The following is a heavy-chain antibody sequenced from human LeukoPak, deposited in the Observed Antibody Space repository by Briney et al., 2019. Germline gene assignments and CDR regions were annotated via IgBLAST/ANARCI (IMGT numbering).Heavy chain of an antibody. D-gene: IGHD3-22*01. CDR3: ARGPTYYDSSGYHY. J-gene: IGHJ4*02. CDR2: IYYSGST. CDR1: GGSISNYY. Sequence: SETLSLTCTVSGGSISNYYWSWIRQPPGKGLEWIGYIYYSGSTNYNPSLKSRVTISVDTSKNQFSLKLSSVTAADTAVYYCARGPTYYDSSGYHYWGQGTLVTVSS. V-gene: IGHV4-59*01.